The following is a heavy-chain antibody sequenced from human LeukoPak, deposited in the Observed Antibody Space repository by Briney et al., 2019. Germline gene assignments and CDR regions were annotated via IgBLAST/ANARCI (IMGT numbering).Heavy chain of an antibody. J-gene: IGHJ4*02. CDR1: GFTISSNY. CDR3: ATQNYDSPTVLDY. V-gene: IGHV3-66*01. D-gene: IGHD3-22*01. CDR2: IYSGGST. Sequence: GGSLRLPCAASGFTISSNYMSWVRQAPGKGLEWVSVIYSGGSTYYADSVKGRFTISRDNSKNTLFLQMNSLRAEDTAVYYCATQNYDSPTVLDYWGQGTLVTVSS.